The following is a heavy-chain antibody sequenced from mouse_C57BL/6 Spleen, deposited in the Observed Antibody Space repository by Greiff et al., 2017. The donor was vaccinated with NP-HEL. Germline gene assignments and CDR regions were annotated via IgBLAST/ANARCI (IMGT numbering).Heavy chain of an antibody. CDR2: IYPRDGST. V-gene: IGHV1-85*01. CDR1: GYTFTSYD. J-gene: IGHJ4*01. CDR3: APRKSYAMDY. Sequence: VKLVESGPELVKPGASVKLSCKASGYTFTSYDINWVKQRPGQGLEWIGWIYPRDGSTKYNEKFKGKATLTVDTSSSTAYMELHSLTSEDSAVYFCAPRKSYAMDYWGQGTSVTVSS.